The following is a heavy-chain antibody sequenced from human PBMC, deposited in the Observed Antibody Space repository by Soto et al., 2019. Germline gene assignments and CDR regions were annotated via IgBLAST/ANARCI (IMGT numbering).Heavy chain of an antibody. CDR3: AREIEWLLGY. CDR1: GFTFSSYA. Sequence: GGSLRLSCAASGFTFSSYAMHWVRQAPGKGLEWVAVISYDGSNKYYADSVKGRFTISRDNSKNTLYLQMNSLRAEDTTVYYCAREIEWLLGYWGQGTLVTVSS. J-gene: IGHJ4*02. V-gene: IGHV3-30-3*01. CDR2: ISYDGSNK. D-gene: IGHD3-3*01.